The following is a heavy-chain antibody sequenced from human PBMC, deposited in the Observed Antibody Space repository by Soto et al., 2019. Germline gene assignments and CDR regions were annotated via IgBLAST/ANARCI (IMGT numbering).Heavy chain of an antibody. V-gene: IGHV3-74*01. D-gene: IGHD6-19*01. CDR3: AVAVAGPTAIGY. CDR2: IKSDGSST. CDR1: GFTFSSYW. Sequence: EVPLVESGGGLVQPGGSLRLSCAASGFTFSSYWMHWVRQAPGKGLVWVSRIKSDGSSTSYADSVKGRFTSSRDNAKNTLYLQMNSLRAEDTAVYYCAVAVAGPTAIGYWGQGTLVTVSS. J-gene: IGHJ4*02.